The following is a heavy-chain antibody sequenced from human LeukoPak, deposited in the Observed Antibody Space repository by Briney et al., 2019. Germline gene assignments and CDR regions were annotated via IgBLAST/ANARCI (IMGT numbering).Heavy chain of an antibody. J-gene: IGHJ4*02. CDR2: IYSGGST. CDR1: GFTVCSSY. D-gene: IGHD1-26*01. Sequence: TGGSLRLSCAASGFTVCSSYMGWVRQAPGKGLEWVSVIYSGGSTYYADSMKGRSTLSRDNSKNTLYLQMNSLRAEDTAVYYCARLSGSYYEADYWGQGTLVTVSS. V-gene: IGHV3-53*01. CDR3: ARLSGSYYEADY.